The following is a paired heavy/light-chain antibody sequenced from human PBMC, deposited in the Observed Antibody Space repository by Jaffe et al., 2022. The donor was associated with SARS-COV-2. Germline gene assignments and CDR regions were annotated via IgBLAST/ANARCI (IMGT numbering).Heavy chain of an antibody. CDR1: GGSISSTGYY. CDR3: ARHLVRGYYDISGHPHSDGFDI. D-gene: IGHD3-22*01. CDR2: ISYSGGT. Sequence: QLQLQESGPGLVKPSETLSLTCPVSGGSISSTGYYWGWIRQSPGKGLEWIGSISYSGGTYYNPSLKSRVTVSADASRNQFSLKLSSVTAADTAVYYCARHLVRGYYDISGHPHSDGFDIWGQGTMVTVSS. V-gene: IGHV4-39*01. J-gene: IGHJ3*02.
Light chain of an antibody. CDR2: DAS. V-gene: IGKV3-11*01. CDR1: QSVSRY. J-gene: IGKJ4*01. CDR3: QQRSNWPSLT. Sequence: EIVLTQSPDTLSLSPGERATLSCRASQSVSRYLAWYQQKPGQAPRLLIYDASTRATGIPARFSGSGSGTDFTLTISSLEPEDFAVYFCQQRSNWPSLTFGGGTKVEIK.